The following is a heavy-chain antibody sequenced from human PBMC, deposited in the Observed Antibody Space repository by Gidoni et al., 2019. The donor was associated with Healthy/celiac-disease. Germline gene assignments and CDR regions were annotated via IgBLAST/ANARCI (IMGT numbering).Heavy chain of an antibody. CDR3: ARDLGLLAAAGRGFDY. D-gene: IGHD6-13*01. CDR2: IIPIFGTA. J-gene: IGHJ4*02. Sequence: EWMGGIIPIFGTANYAQKFQGRVTITADESTSTAYMELSSLRSEDTAVYYCARDLGLLAAAGRGFDYWGQGTLVTVSS. V-gene: IGHV1-69*01.